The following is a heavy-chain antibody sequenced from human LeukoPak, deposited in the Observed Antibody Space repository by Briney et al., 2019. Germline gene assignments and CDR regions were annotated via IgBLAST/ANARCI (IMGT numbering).Heavy chain of an antibody. J-gene: IGHJ5*02. D-gene: IGHD1-26*01. Sequence: GASVKVSCKASGYTFTGYYMHWVRQAPGQGLEWMGWINPNSGDTNYAQKFQGWVTMTRDTSISTAYMELSRLRSDDTAVYYCARGGDSGSYSDWFDPWGQGTLVTVSS. CDR1: GYTFTGYY. V-gene: IGHV1-2*04. CDR3: ARGGDSGSYSDWFDP. CDR2: INPNSGDT.